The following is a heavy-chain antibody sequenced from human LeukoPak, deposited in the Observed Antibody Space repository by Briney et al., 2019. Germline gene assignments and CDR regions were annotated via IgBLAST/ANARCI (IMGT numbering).Heavy chain of an antibody. Sequence: GGSLRLSWAASGITVSSNYMSWVRQAPGKGLEWVSVIYSGGSTYYADSVKGRFTISRDNSKNTLYLQMNSLRAEDTAVYYCARAVYYYDGSGYYRFYFDYWGQGTLVTVSS. CDR2: IYSGGST. J-gene: IGHJ4*02. CDR3: ARAVYYYDGSGYYRFYFDY. D-gene: IGHD3-22*01. V-gene: IGHV3-66*01. CDR1: GITVSSNY.